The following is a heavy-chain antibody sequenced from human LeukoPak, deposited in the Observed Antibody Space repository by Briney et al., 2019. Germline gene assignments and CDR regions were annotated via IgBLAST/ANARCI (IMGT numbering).Heavy chain of an antibody. V-gene: IGHV1-46*01. CDR3: ARGIYFRSGGDY. J-gene: IGHJ4*02. Sequence: GASVKVSCKAPGYTFTSYYIYWVRQAPGQGLEWMGIINPSGGDTTYAQKFQGRVTMTRDTSTSTIYMDLSSLTSEDTAVYFCARGIYFRSGGDYWGQGTLVTVSS. CDR2: INPSGGDT. D-gene: IGHD3-10*01. CDR1: GYTFTSYY.